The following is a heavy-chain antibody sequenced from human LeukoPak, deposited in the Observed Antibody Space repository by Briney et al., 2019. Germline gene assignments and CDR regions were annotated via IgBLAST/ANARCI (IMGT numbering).Heavy chain of an antibody. CDR2: IYTSGST. J-gene: IGHJ4*02. Sequence: SETLSLTCTVSGDSLSSGLYYWSWIRQPAGKGLEWIGRIYTSGSTNYNPSLKSRVTMSVDTSKNQFSLKLSSVTAADTAVYYCARDSYSGYYDYWGQGTLVTVSS. CDR1: GDSLSSGLYY. V-gene: IGHV4-61*02. CDR3: ARDSYSGYYDY. D-gene: IGHD4-11*01.